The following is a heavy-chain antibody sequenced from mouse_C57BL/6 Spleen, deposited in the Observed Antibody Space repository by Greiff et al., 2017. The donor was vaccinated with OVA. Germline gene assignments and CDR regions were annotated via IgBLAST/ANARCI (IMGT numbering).Heavy chain of an antibody. V-gene: IGHV1-69*01. D-gene: IGHD2-12*01. CDR1: GYTFTSYW. CDR2: IDPADSYT. J-gene: IGHJ4*01. Sequence: VQLQQPGAELVMPGASVKLSCKASGYTFTSYWMHWVKQRPGQGLEWIGEIDPADSYTNYNQKFKGKATLPVDTSSSTAYMQLSSLPSDDSAVYYCARCGYRNYRNYYAMDYWGQGTSVTVSS. CDR3: ARCGYRNYRNYYAMDY.